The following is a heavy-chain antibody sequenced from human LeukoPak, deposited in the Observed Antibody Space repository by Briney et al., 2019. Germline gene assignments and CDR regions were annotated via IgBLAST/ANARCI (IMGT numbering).Heavy chain of an antibody. CDR3: TWHYFDY. D-gene: IGHD5-12*01. CDR1: GFTVSSNY. CDR2: MKSKTDGGTT. Sequence: GGSLRLSCAASGFTVSSNYMSWVRQSPGKGLEWVGRMKSKTDGGTTDYAAPAKGRFTIPRDDSKNTLYLQMNSLKTEDTAMYYCTWHYFDYWGQGTLVTVSS. J-gene: IGHJ4*02. V-gene: IGHV3-15*01.